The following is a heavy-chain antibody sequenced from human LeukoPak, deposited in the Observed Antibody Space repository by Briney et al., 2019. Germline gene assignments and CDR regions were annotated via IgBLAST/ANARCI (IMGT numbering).Heavy chain of an antibody. V-gene: IGHV4-59*01. CDR2: IYYRGST. J-gene: IGHJ6*02. D-gene: IGHD6-19*01. CDR3: ARVAVNPYYYGMDV. CDR1: GGSISSYY. Sequence: PSETLSLTCTVSGGSISSYYWSWIRQPPGKGLEWIGYIYYRGSTNYNPSLKSRVTISVDTSKNQFSLKLSSVTAADTAVYYCARVAVNPYYYGMDVWGQGTTVTVSS.